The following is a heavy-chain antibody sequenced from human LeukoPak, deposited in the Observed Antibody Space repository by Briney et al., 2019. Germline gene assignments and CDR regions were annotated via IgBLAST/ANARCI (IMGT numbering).Heavy chain of an antibody. CDR3: ARGLHSSDAFDI. CDR1: GFTFSNYN. Sequence: GGSLRLSCAASGFTFSNYNMNWGRQAPGKGLEWVSYITSSSSNIYYADSVKGRFTISRDNAKDSLYLQMNSLRAEDTAMYYCARGLHSSDAFDIWGQGTMVTVSS. CDR2: ITSSSSNI. J-gene: IGHJ3*02. D-gene: IGHD3-22*01. V-gene: IGHV3-48*01.